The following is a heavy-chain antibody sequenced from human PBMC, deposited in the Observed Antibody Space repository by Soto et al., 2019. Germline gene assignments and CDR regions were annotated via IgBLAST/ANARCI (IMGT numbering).Heavy chain of an antibody. CDR2: ISSSSSYT. D-gene: IGHD2-21*02. CDR1: GFTFSDYY. Sequence: RRLSCAASGFTFSDYYMSWIRQAPGKGLEWVSYISSSSSYTNYADSVKGRFAISRDNAENSLYLQMNSLRAEDTAVYYCARAPEVVTASPYFDYWGQGTLVTVSS. J-gene: IGHJ4*02. CDR3: ARAPEVVTASPYFDY. V-gene: IGHV3-11*06.